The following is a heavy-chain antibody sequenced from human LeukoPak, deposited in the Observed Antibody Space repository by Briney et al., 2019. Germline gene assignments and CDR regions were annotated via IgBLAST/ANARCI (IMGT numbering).Heavy chain of an antibody. Sequence: SETLSLTCAVYGGSSSGYYWSWIRQPPGKGLEWIGEINHSGSTNYNPSLKSRVTISVDTSKNQFSLKLSSVTAADTAVYYCARVPYCSGGSCYGDYWGQGTLVTVSS. CDR2: INHSGST. V-gene: IGHV4-34*01. J-gene: IGHJ4*02. D-gene: IGHD2-15*01. CDR3: ARVPYCSGGSCYGDY. CDR1: GGSSSGYY.